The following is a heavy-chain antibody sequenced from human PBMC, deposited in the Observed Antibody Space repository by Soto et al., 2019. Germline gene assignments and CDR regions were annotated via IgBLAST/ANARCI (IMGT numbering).Heavy chain of an antibody. J-gene: IGHJ4*02. V-gene: IGHV3-23*01. CDR1: GFSFSNYA. Sequence: GGSLRLSCAASGFSFSNYAMSWVRQAPGKGLQWVSAINFGGSTYYADSVRGRFTISRDNSKNTLYLQMNSLRAADTAVYYCAKDRSTFLFDYWGQGTLVTVSS. CDR2: INFGGST. CDR3: AKDRSTFLFDY. D-gene: IGHD3-16*02.